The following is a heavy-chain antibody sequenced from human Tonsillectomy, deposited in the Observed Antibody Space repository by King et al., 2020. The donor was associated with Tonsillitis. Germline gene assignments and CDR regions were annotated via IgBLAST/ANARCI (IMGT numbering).Heavy chain of an antibody. J-gene: IGHJ5*01. V-gene: IGHV4-31*03. CDR2: IHYSGST. CDR3: ARDLWPGRGHWFDS. D-gene: IGHD2-21*01. Sequence: VQLQESGPGLVKPSQTLSLTCSVSGDSMSSGGHYWSWIRQHPGKGLEWIGFIHYSGSTDYSPALKSRVTISIDTGKKQFSLKMTSVTAADTAVYYCARDLWPGRGHWFDSWGQGALVTVSS. CDR1: GDSMSSGGHY.